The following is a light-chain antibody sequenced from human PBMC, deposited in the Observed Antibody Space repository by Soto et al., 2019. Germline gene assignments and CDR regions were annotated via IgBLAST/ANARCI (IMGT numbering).Light chain of an antibody. CDR1: SSDVGGYNY. V-gene: IGLV2-14*01. Sequence: QSALTQPASVSGSPGQSITISCTGTSSDVGGYNYVSWYQQHPGKAPKLVIYDVSYRPSGVSNRFSGSKSGNTASLTISGLQAEEEADYYCSSYTSSTSYVFGTGTKVTVL. CDR3: SSYTSSTSYV. J-gene: IGLJ1*01. CDR2: DVS.